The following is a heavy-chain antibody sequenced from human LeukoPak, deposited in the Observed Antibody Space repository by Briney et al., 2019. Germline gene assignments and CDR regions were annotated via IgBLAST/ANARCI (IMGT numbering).Heavy chain of an antibody. J-gene: IGHJ4*02. V-gene: IGHV4-31*03. CDR3: ARGGYGDPGDY. CDR2: IYYSGST. CDR1: GGSISSGGYY. Sequence: PSETLSLTCTVSGGSISSGGYYWSWIRQHPGKGLEWIGYIYYSGSTYYNPSLKSRVTISVDTSKNQSSLKLSSVTAADTAVYYCARGGYGDPGDYWGQGTLVTVSS. D-gene: IGHD4-17*01.